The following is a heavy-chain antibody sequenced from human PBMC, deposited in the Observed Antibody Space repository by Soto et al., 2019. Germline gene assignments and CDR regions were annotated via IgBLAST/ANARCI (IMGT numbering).Heavy chain of an antibody. J-gene: IGHJ3*02. CDR3: ARVSFTIFGVVIIGDVFDI. V-gene: IGHV4-31*03. CDR1: GGSISSGGYY. Sequence: SETLSLTCTVSGGSISSGGYYWSWIRQHPGKGLEWIGYIYYSGSTYYNPSLKSRVTISVDTSKNQFSLKLSSVTAADTAVYYCARVSFTIFGVVIIGDVFDIWGQGTMVTVSS. CDR2: IYYSGST. D-gene: IGHD3-3*01.